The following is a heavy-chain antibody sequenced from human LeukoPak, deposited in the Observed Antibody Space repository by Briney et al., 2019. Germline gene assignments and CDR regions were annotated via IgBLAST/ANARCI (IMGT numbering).Heavy chain of an antibody. J-gene: IGHJ5*02. D-gene: IGHD3-10*01. CDR3: ARLLWFGEFHANWFDP. V-gene: IGHV4-30-4*01. CDR2: IYYSGST. Sequence: SGTLSLTCTVSGGSISSGDYYWSWIRQPPGKGLEWIGYIYYSGSTYYNPSLKSRVTISVDTSKNQFSLKLSSVTAADTAVYYCARLLWFGEFHANWFDPWGQGTLVTVSS. CDR1: GGSISSGDYY.